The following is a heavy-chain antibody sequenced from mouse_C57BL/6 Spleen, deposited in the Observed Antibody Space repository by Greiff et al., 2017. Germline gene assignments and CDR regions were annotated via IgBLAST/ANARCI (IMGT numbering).Heavy chain of an antibody. V-gene: IGHV1-72*01. CDR2: IDPNSGGT. CDR3: AREGVKVYSNYGEYAMDY. Sequence: VQLQQPGAELVKPGASVKLSCKASGYTFTSYWMHWVKQRPGRGLEWIGRIDPNSGGTKYNEKFKSKATLTVDKPSSTAYMQLSSLTSEDSAVYYCAREGVKVYSNYGEYAMDYWGQGTSVTVSS. CDR1: GYTFTSYW. J-gene: IGHJ4*01. D-gene: IGHD2-5*01.